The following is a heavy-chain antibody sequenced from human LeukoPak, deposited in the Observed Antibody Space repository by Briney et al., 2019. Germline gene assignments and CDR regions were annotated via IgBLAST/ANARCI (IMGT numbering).Heavy chain of an antibody. D-gene: IGHD5-24*01. CDR1: GFTFSSYA. CDR3: ARGNAPDGYLDAGDY. CDR2: ISYDGSNK. V-gene: IGHV3-30-3*01. Sequence: GRSLRLSCAASGFTFSSYAMHWVRQAPGKGLEWVSVISYDGSNKYYADSVKGRFTISRDNSKNTLYLQMNSLRAEDTAVYYCARGNAPDGYLDAGDYWGQGTLVTVSS. J-gene: IGHJ4*02.